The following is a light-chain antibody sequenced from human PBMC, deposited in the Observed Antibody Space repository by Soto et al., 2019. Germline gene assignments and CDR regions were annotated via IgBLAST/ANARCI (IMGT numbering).Light chain of an antibody. Sequence: QSVLTQPPSASGTPGQRVTLSCSGGSSNIGSNTVNWYQQLPGTAPNLLIYSNNQRPSGVHDRFSGSKSGTSASLAISGLQSEDEADYYCAAWDDSLNAVVFGGGTKLTVL. CDR2: SNN. CDR1: SSNIGSNT. J-gene: IGLJ2*01. V-gene: IGLV1-44*01. CDR3: AAWDDSLNAVV.